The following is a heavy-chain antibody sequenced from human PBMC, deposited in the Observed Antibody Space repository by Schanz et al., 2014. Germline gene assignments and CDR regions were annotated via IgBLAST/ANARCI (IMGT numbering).Heavy chain of an antibody. CDR1: GFTFSSYG. CDR3: AKDRGGDYEVSYYYGMDV. D-gene: IGHD4-17*01. J-gene: IGHJ6*02. CDR2: VCYDGSKK. Sequence: LVESGGGVVQPGRSLRLSCAASGFTFSSYGMHWVRQVPGKGLEWVAVVCYDGSKKYYADSVKGRFTTSRDNSNNTLSLQMNSLRNEDTAVYYCAKDRGGDYEVSYYYGMDVWGQGTTVIVSS. V-gene: IGHV3-33*06.